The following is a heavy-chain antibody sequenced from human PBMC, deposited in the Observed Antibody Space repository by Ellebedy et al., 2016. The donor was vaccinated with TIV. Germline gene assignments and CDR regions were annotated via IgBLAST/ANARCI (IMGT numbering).Heavy chain of an antibody. CDR2: ISSSSSTI. J-gene: IGHJ4*02. CDR3: ARDAMIWIFDS. V-gene: IGHV3-48*01. Sequence: PGGSLRLSCAASGFTFSSYSMNWVRQAPGKGLEWVSYISSSSSTIYYADSVRGRFTISRDKAKKSVYLQMNSLRVDDTGTYYCARDAMIWIFDSWGQGTLVAVSA. D-gene: IGHD3-22*01. CDR1: GFTFSSYS.